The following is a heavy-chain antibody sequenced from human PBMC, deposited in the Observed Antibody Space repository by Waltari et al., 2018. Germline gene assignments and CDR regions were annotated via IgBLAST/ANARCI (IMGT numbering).Heavy chain of an antibody. D-gene: IGHD3-22*01. Sequence: QVHLVESGGGVVQAGGSLRLSCAATGFSFNTYAMHWVRQAPGKGLEWLTIVSFDENIKYYTDSVKGRFTVSRDNSKYMLFLQMNDLRPEDTAIYYCARATTYYDTSGANYWGQGTLVTVSS. J-gene: IGHJ4*02. CDR3: ARATTYYDTSGANY. CDR1: GFSFNTYA. V-gene: IGHV3-30*10. CDR2: VSFDENIK.